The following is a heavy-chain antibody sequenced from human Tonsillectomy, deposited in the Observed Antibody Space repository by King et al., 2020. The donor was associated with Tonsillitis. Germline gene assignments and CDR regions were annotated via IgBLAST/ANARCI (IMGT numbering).Heavy chain of an antibody. V-gene: IGHV3-15*01. CDR2: IKSKTDGGTT. Sequence: VQLVESGGGLVKPGGSLRLSCAASGFTFSNAWLSWVRQAPGKGLEGVGRIKSKTDGGTTDYPAPVKGRFTISRDDSKNTLYLQMNSLKTEDTAVYYCTTEIDGELLGDAFDIWGQGTMVTVSS. CDR3: TTEIDGELLGDAFDI. CDR1: GFTFSNAW. J-gene: IGHJ3*02. D-gene: IGHD3-10*01.